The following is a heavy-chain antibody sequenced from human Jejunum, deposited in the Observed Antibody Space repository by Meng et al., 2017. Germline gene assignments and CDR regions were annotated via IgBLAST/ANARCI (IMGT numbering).Heavy chain of an antibody. D-gene: IGHD2-8*01. CDR3: ARAYCTDVSCHDFFDS. CDR2: IDPSEGT. V-gene: IGHV4-4*02. CDR1: VSSIGRTNC. J-gene: IGHJ4*02. Sequence: VQMQESGPWPVEPSGTRPLPCAVLVSSIGRTNCVSWVRQPPGKGLEGIGKIDPSEGTHYNPSLKGRVTISADRSKNQFSLRLTSVTAADTAIYYCARAYCTDVSCHDFFDSWGQGTLVTVSS.